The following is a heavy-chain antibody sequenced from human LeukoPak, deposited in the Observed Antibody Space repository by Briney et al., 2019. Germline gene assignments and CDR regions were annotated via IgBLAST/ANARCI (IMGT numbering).Heavy chain of an antibody. CDR3: ARAGRYCSGGSCQTGAFDI. J-gene: IGHJ3*02. CDR2: TFNSGSTH. V-gene: IGHV4-59*01. D-gene: IGHD2-15*01. CDR1: GGSISSYY. Sequence: RSSETLSLTCTVTGGSISSYYWSWIRQPPGKGLEWIGYTFNSGSTHYYNPSLKIRVTISVDTSKHQFSLKLTSVTAADTAVYYCARAGRYCSGGSCQTGAFDIWGQGTMVTVSS.